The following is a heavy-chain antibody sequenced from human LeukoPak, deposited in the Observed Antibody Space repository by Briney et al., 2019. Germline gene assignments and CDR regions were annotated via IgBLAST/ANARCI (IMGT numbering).Heavy chain of an antibody. CDR2: ISAYNGNT. V-gene: IGHV1-18*01. J-gene: IGHJ4*02. Sequence: GASVKVSCKASGYTFTSYGISWVRQAPGQGLEWMGWISAYNGNTNYAQKLQGRVTMTTDTSTSTAYMELRSLRSDDTAVYHCARVVVPAAIGEFDYWGQGTLVTVSS. D-gene: IGHD2-2*01. CDR3: ARVVVPAAIGEFDY. CDR1: GYTFTSYG.